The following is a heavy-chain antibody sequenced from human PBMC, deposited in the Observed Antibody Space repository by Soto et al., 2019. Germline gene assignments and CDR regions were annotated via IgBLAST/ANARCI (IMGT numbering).Heavy chain of an antibody. CDR3: TREPAKKVWGGPSPDAFDI. CDR2: IRSKAYGGTT. J-gene: IGHJ3*02. Sequence: GESLKISCTASGFTFGDYAMSWFRQAPGKGLEWVGFIRSKAYGGTTEYAASVKGRFTISRDDSKSIAYLQMNSLKTEDKAVYYCTREPAKKVWGGPSPDAFDIWGQGTMVTVSS. D-gene: IGHD7-27*01. CDR1: GFTFGDYA. V-gene: IGHV3-49*03.